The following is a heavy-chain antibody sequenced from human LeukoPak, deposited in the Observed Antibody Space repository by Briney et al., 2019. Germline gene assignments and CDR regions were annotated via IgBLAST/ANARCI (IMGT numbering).Heavy chain of an antibody. J-gene: IGHJ5*02. CDR3: ARHGNSGRYSWFDP. CDR1: GGSISSSTYY. D-gene: IGHD6-19*01. Sequence: PSETLSLTCTVSGGSISSSTYYWGWIRQPPGKGLEWIGNIYYSGSTYYSPSLKSRVTISVDTSKNQFSLKLSSVTAADTAVYYCARHGNSGRYSWFDPWGQGTLVTVSS. CDR2: IYYSGST. V-gene: IGHV4-39*01.